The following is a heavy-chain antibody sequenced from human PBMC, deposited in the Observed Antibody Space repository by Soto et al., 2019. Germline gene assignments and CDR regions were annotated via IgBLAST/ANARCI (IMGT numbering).Heavy chain of an antibody. D-gene: IGHD4-17*01. Sequence: GASVKVSCKSSGYPFTHYGITWIRQAPGQGLEWMGWISPFNGNTNYGQTLQGRVTLTTETSTSTVYMELRSLRSDDTAVYYCARGIKYGDYSRWFDPWGPGTLVTVSS. CDR3: ARGIKYGDYSRWFDP. CDR1: GYPFTHYG. V-gene: IGHV1-18*01. J-gene: IGHJ5*02. CDR2: ISPFNGNT.